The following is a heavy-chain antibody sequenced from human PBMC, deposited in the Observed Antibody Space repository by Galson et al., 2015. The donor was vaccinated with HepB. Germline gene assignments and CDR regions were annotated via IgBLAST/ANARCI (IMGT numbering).Heavy chain of an antibody. CDR3: ARWGMDAFDV. D-gene: IGHD7-27*01. CDR2: IIAVLDLP. J-gene: IGHJ3*01. V-gene: IGHV1-69*10. CDR1: GDTLTSYS. Sequence: VKVSCKASGDTLTSYSIGWLRQAPGQGLEWMGRIIAVLDLPEYAQKFQGRVTITADRSTSTAYMELSSLRSDDTAVYFCARWGMDAFDVWGQGTKVTVSS.